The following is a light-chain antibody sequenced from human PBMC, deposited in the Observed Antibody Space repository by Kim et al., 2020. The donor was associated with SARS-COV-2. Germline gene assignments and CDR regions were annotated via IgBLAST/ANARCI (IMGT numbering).Light chain of an antibody. J-gene: IGKJ2*01. CDR3: QHYDNLPMYT. CDR1: QDISNY. Sequence: DIQMTQSPSSLSASVGDRVTITCQASQDISNYLNWYQQKPGKAPKLLIYDASNLETGVPSRFSGSGSETDFTFTISSLQPEDIATYYCQHYDNLPMYTFGQGTKLEI. V-gene: IGKV1-33*01. CDR2: DAS.